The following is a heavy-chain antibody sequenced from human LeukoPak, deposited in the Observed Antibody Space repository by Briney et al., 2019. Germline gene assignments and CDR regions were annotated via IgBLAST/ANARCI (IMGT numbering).Heavy chain of an antibody. D-gene: IGHD2-2*02. J-gene: IGHJ4*02. CDR2: LYYSGNT. CDR3: ASLGSRAAAIWGYYFDY. CDR1: GVSISTFY. V-gene: IGHV4-59*08. Sequence: SETLSLTCTVSGVSISTFYWSWIRQPPGKGLEWIGYLYYSGNTNFNPSLKSRVTISVDTSRSQFSLKLSSVTAADTAVYYCASLGSRAAAIWGYYFDYWGQGTLVTVSS.